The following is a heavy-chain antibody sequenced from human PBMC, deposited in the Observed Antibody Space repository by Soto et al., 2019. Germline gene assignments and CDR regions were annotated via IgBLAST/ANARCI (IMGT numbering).Heavy chain of an antibody. CDR1: GGSFSGYY. Sequence: SETLSLTCAVYGGSFSGYYWSWIRQPPGKGLEWIGEINHSGSTNYNPSLKSRVTISVDTSKNQFSLKLSSVTAADTAVYYCARARGTRVVVAAYYFDYGGKGTLVTVAS. V-gene: IGHV4-34*01. D-gene: IGHD2-15*01. CDR3: ARARGTRVVVAAYYFDY. J-gene: IGHJ4*02. CDR2: INHSGST.